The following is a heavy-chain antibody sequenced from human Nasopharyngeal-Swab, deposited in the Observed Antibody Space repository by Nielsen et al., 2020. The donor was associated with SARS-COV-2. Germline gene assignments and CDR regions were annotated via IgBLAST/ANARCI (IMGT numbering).Heavy chain of an antibody. CDR3: ARRGTGGKKGAFDI. D-gene: IGHD2-8*02. CDR2: IYYSGST. Sequence: WLRQPPGKGLEWIGYIYYSGSTNYNPSLKSRVTISVDTSKTKFSLKLSSVPAADTAVYYCARRGTGGKKGAFDIWGQGTMVTVSS. J-gene: IGHJ3*02. V-gene: IGHV4-59*08.